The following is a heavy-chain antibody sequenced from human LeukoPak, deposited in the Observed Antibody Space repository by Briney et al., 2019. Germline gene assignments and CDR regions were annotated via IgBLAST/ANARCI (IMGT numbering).Heavy chain of an antibody. CDR2: SRNKANSYTT. CDR1: AFTLSDHY. J-gene: IGHJ4*02. CDR3: TRLKYATVWSIDY. D-gene: IGHD2-2*01. V-gene: IGHV3-72*01. Sequence: GGSLRLSCAGSAFTLSDHYMDWVRQAPGKGLEWVGRSRNKANSYTTEYAASVKGRFTISRDDPNKLLYLQMNSLKIEDTAVYYCTRLKYATVWSIDYWGQGTLVTVSS.